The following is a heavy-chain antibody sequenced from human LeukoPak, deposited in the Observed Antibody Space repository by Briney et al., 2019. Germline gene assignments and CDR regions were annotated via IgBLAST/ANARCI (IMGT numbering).Heavy chain of an antibody. D-gene: IGHD5-18*01. V-gene: IGHV3-48*02. CDR3: ARDLYSYGRFDY. CDR2: INYDGREV. J-gene: IGHJ4*02. CDR1: GFTFSSFG. Sequence: AGGSLRLSCAASGFTFSSFGMSWVRQAPGKGLEWVSYINYDGREVYYADSVKGRFTTSRDNAKNSLYLQVNSLRDEDTAVYYCARDLYSYGRFDYWGQGTLVTISS.